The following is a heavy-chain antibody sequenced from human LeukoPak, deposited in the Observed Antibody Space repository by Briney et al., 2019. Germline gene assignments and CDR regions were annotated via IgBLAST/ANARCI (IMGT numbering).Heavy chain of an antibody. V-gene: IGHV3-11*01. J-gene: IGHJ4*02. CDR1: GFIFSDHH. Sequence: GGSLRLSCAASGFIFSDHHMSWIRQAPGKGLEWVSYISSSGGSIYYADSVKGRFTISRDNAKNSLYLQMNSLRAEDTAIYYCARSRGVVVTLEYWGQGILVTVSS. D-gene: IGHD3-22*01. CDR2: ISSSGGSI. CDR3: ARSRGVVVTLEY.